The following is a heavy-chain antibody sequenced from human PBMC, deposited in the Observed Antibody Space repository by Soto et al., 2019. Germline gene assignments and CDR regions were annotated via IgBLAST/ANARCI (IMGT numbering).Heavy chain of an antibody. Sequence: GGSLRLSCAASGFTFDDYTMHWVRQAPGKGLEWVSLISWDGGSTYYADSVKGRFTISRDNSKNSLYLQMNSLRTEDTALYYCAKVAHPYYYDSSGYYDYWGQGTLVTVSS. CDR3: AKVAHPYYYDSSGYYDY. V-gene: IGHV3-43*01. J-gene: IGHJ4*02. D-gene: IGHD3-22*01. CDR2: ISWDGGST. CDR1: GFTFDDYT.